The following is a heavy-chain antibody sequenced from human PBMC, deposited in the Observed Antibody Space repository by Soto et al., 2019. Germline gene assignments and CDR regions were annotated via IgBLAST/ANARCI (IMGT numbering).Heavy chain of an antibody. V-gene: IGHV3-11*06. CDR2: ISGGSSYT. Sequence: QVQLVESGGNLVKPGGSLRLACAASAFIFSDSYMSWVRQAPEKGMEWLSYISGGSSYTNYADSVQGRFTISRDNAKGSLYLEMNSLSADDTAVYYCARTIVAASGYYFDHWGQGNLVPVSS. D-gene: IGHD2-21*01. CDR1: AFIFSDSY. J-gene: IGHJ4*02. CDR3: ARTIVAASGYYFDH.